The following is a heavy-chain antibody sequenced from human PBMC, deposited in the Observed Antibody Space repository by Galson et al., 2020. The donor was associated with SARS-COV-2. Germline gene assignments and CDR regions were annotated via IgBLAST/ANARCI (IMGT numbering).Heavy chain of an antibody. CDR2: IKGDGSET. V-gene: IGHV3-7*01. CDR3: ARSMTSSSHDIWFDY. Sequence: GGSLRLSCEVSGFTFNDFWMSWFRQAPGKGLEWVANIKGDGSETNYADFVKGRFSISRDNAANSLYLQMNSLRVEDSAVYYCARSMTSSSHDIWFDYWGQGTLVTVSS. D-gene: IGHD2-2*01. J-gene: IGHJ4*02. CDR1: GFTFNDFW.